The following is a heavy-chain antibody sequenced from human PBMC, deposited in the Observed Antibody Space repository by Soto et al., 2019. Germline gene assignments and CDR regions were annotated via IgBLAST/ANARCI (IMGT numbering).Heavy chain of an antibody. CDR2: ISPNNGST. CDR3: ARGDHSYYYYYYYMDV. J-gene: IGHJ6*03. Sequence: GASVKVSCKASGYTFTCYGLSWVRQAPGQGLEWMGWISPNNGSTNYAQKFQGWVTMTTDTSISTAYMELSRLRSDDTAVYYCARGDHSYYYYYYYMDVWGKGTTVTVSS. V-gene: IGHV1-2*04. CDR1: GYTFTCYG.